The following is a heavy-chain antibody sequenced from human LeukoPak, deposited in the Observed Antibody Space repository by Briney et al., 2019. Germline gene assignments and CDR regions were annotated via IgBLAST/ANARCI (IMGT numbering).Heavy chain of an antibody. CDR3: TRRLGRDDP. CDR1: GGSISDYS. V-gene: IGHV4-4*07. J-gene: IGHJ5*02. CDR2: IYSTGII. Sequence: SETLSLTCIVSGGSISDYSWTWIRQPAGKGLEWIGLIYSTGIINYNPSLKSRVTMSVDTSKNQFSLKLTSVTAADTAVYYCTRRLGRDDPWGQGALVTVSS.